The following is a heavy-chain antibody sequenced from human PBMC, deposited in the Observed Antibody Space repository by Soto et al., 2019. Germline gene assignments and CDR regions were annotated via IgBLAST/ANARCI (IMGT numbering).Heavy chain of an antibody. V-gene: IGHV4-59*01. D-gene: IGHD3-10*01. Sequence: SETLSLTCTVSGGSISSYYWSWIRQPPGKGLEWIGYIYYSGSTNYNPSLKSRVTISVDTSKNQFSLKLSSVTAADTAVYYCARTPLYGSGNNGMDVWGQGTTVTVSS. CDR1: GGSISSYY. CDR3: ARTPLYGSGNNGMDV. J-gene: IGHJ6*02. CDR2: IYYSGST.